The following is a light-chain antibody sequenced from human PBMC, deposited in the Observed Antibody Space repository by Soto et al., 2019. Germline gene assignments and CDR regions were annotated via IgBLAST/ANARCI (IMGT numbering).Light chain of an antibody. V-gene: IGKV3-11*01. CDR3: QHRSNWPPWT. CDR2: DAS. Sequence: EIVLTQSPATLSLSPGERATLSCRASQSVSSYLAWYQQKPGQAPRLLIYDASNRATGIPARFSGSGSGTDFTLTISRLEPEDFAVYYCQHRSNWPPWTFGHGTKVEIK. CDR1: QSVSSY. J-gene: IGKJ1*01.